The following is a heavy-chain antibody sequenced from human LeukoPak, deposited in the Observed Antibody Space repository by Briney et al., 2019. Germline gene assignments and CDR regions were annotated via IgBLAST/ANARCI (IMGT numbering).Heavy chain of an antibody. CDR2: IFYTGST. Sequence: SETLSLTCTVSGGSIRNYYWTWIRQPPGKGLEWVGSIFYTGSTNFNPSLKRRVTISLDTYNNHFSLKLTSVTAVDTAFYYCARVGGDCGGDCSQYWYFDLWGQGTLVSVSS. J-gene: IGHJ2*01. D-gene: IGHD2-21*02. CDR3: ARVGGDCGGDCSQYWYFDL. CDR1: GGSIRNYY. V-gene: IGHV4-59*01.